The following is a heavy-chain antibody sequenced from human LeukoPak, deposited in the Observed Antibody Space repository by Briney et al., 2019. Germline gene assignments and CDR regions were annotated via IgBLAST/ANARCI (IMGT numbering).Heavy chain of an antibody. CDR2: LRPDGSDK. D-gene: IGHD3-10*01. J-gene: IGHJ3*02. V-gene: IGHV3-7*02. Sequence: PGGSLRLSCTGSGFTFSDYWMTWARQAPGKGLEWVANLRPDGSDKYYVDSVKGRFTISRDNAKKLVYLQMNSLRAEDTAVHYCAKSLPYSRYRVQGYYAFDIWGQGTMVTVSS. CDR3: AKSLPYSRYRVQGYYAFDI. CDR1: GFTFSDYW.